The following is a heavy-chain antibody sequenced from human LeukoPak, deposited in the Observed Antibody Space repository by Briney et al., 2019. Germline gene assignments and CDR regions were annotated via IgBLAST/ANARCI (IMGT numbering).Heavy chain of an antibody. CDR1: GFTVSSNY. J-gene: IGHJ2*01. CDR2: IYSGGST. CDR3: ARVRDDYGDYGASHWYFDL. D-gene: IGHD4-17*01. V-gene: IGHV3-66*01. Sequence: GGSLRLSCAASGFTVSSNYMSWVRQAPGKGLEWVSVIYSGGSTYYADSVKGRFTISRDNSKNTLYLQMNSLRAEDTAVYYCARVRDDYGDYGASHWYFDLWGRGTLVTVSS.